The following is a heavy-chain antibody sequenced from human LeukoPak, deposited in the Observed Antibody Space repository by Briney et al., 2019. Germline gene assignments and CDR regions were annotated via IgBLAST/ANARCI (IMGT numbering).Heavy chain of an antibody. CDR3: ARDHKDIVVVPAALVRANYYYYYMDV. CDR2: IYTSGST. Sequence: SETLSLTCTVSGGSISSYYWSWIRQPAGKGLEWIGRIYTSGSTNYNPSLKSRVTMSVDTSKNQFSLKLSSVTAADTAVYYCARDHKDIVVVPAALVRANYYYYYMDVWGKGTTVTVSS. J-gene: IGHJ6*03. CDR1: GGSISSYY. D-gene: IGHD2-2*01. V-gene: IGHV4-4*07.